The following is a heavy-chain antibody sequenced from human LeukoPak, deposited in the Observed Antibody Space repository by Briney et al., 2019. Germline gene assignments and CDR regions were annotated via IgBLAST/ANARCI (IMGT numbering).Heavy chain of an antibody. D-gene: IGHD2-2*01. V-gene: IGHV4-59*08. CDR3: ARGLGYCSSTSCYGFSSSAFDI. CDR2: IYYSGST. Sequence: SETLSLTCTVSGGSISSYYWSWIRQPPGKGLEWIGYIYYSGSTNYNPSLKSRVTISVDTSKNQFSLKLSSVTAADTAVYYCARGLGYCSSTSCYGFSSSAFDIWGQGTMVTVSS. J-gene: IGHJ3*02. CDR1: GGSISSYY.